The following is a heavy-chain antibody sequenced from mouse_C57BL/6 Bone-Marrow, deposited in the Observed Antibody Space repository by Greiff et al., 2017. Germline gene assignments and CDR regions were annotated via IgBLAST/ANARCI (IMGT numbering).Heavy chain of an antibody. CDR1: GYSFTGYY. Sequence: VQLQQSGPELVKPGASVKISCKASGYSFTGYYMNWVKQSPEKSLEWIGEINPSTGGTTYNQKFKAKATLTVDKSSSTAYMQLKSLTSEDSAVYYCAILLSMDYWGQGTSVTVSS. D-gene: IGHD1-1*01. CDR2: INPSTGGT. J-gene: IGHJ4*01. CDR3: AILLSMDY. V-gene: IGHV1-42*01.